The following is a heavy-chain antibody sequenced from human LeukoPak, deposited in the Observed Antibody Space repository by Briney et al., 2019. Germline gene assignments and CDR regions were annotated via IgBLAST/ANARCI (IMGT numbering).Heavy chain of an antibody. J-gene: IGHJ4*02. CDR3: SRDFSGASRIDY. D-gene: IGHD4/OR15-4a*01. CDR2: ISNDAYNK. CDR1: GFTFRTYA. Sequence: GGSLRLSCAASGFTFRTYAMHWVRQAPGKGLEWVAVISNDAYNKYYADSVKGRFTISRDNSNNTLYLEMNSLRAEDTAVYYCSRDFSGASRIDYWGQGTLATVSS. V-gene: IGHV3-30-3*01.